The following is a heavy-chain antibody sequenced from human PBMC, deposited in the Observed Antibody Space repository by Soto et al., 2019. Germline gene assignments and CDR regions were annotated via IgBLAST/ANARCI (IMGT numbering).Heavy chain of an antibody. CDR3: ASELGKYSSSWYDAFDI. Sequence: PSETLSLTCTVSGGSISSSSYYWGWIRQPPGKGLEWIGSIYYSGSTYYNPSLKSRVTISVDTSKNQFSLKLSSVTAADTAVYYCASELGKYSSSWYDAFDIWGQGTMVTVSS. V-gene: IGHV4-39*07. D-gene: IGHD6-13*01. CDR1: GGSISSSSYY. J-gene: IGHJ3*02. CDR2: IYYSGST.